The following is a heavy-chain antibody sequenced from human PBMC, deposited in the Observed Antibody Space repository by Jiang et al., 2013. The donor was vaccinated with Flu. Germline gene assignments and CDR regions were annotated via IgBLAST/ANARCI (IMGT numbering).Heavy chain of an antibody. CDR3: ARQHCSSTSCYTGFDY. CDR1: GYSFTSYW. Sequence: QLVESGAEVKKPGESLKISCKGSGYSFTSYWIGWVRQMPGKGLEWMGIIYPGDSDTRYSPSFQGQVTISADKSISTAYLQWSSLKASDTAMYYCARQHCSSTSCYTGFDYWGQGTLVTVSS. J-gene: IGHJ4*02. D-gene: IGHD2-2*02. CDR2: IYPGDSDT. V-gene: IGHV5-51*01.